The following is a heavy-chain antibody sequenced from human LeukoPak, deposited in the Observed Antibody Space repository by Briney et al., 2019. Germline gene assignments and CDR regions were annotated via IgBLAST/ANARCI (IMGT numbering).Heavy chain of an antibody. CDR1: GGSFSGYY. V-gene: IGHV4-34*01. Sequence: KPSETLSLTCAVYGGSFSGYYWSWIRQPPGKGLEWIGEINHSGSTNYNPSLKSRVTISVDTSKNQFSLKLSSVTAADTAVYYCARGRRVATGGNYYYYYYMDVWGKGTTVTVSS. D-gene: IGHD5-12*01. J-gene: IGHJ6*03. CDR2: INHSGST. CDR3: ARGRRVATGGNYYYYYYMDV.